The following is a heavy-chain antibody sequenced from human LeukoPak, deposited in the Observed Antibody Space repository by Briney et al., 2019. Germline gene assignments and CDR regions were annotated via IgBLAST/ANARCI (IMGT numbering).Heavy chain of an antibody. V-gene: IGHV3-30*02. CDR1: GFTSSSYG. CDR2: IRYDGSNK. CDR3: AKDQGSGDDSSGYYYYYYYMDV. J-gene: IGHJ6*03. Sequence: SGGSLRLSCAASGFTSSSYGMHWVRQAPGKGLEWVAFIRYDGSNKYYADSVKGRFTISRDNSKNTLYLQMNSLRAEDTAVYYCAKDQGSGDDSSGYYYYYYYMDVWGKGTTVTISS. D-gene: IGHD3-22*01.